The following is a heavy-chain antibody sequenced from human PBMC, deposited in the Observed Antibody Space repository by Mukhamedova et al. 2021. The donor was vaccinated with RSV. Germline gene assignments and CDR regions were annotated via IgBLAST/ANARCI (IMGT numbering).Heavy chain of an antibody. Sequence: QWYQRRVTMTRDTSTSTVYMELSSLRSEDTAVYYCARELLYAYNWFDPWGQGTLVTVSS. CDR3: ARELLYAYNWFDP. V-gene: IGHV1-46*01. J-gene: IGHJ5*02. D-gene: IGHD2-8*01.